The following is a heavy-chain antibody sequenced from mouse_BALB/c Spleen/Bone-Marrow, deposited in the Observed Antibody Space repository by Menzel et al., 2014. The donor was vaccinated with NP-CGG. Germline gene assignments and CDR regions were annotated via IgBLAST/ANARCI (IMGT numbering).Heavy chain of an antibody. Sequence: EVKLVESGGGLVQPKGLLKLSCAASGFTFSTFAMNWVRQAPGKGSEWVARIRSKSNNSATYYADSVKDRFTISRDDSQSMLYLQVNNLKTEDTAMYYCVRGIYYYGSNYKNSALDYRGQGTSVTVSS. V-gene: IGHV10-1*02. CDR2: IRSKSNNSAT. CDR1: GFTFSTFA. J-gene: IGHJ4*01. CDR3: VRGIYYYGSNYKNSALDY. D-gene: IGHD1-1*01.